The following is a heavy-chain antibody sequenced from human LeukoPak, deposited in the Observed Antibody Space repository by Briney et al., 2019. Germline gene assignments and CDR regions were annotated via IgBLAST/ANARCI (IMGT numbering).Heavy chain of an antibody. CDR1: GFTFDSSG. V-gene: IGHV3-30*03. CDR3: ARDQNRGSDV. Sequence: GGSLRLSCAASGFTFDSSGMHWIRQAADKGPEWVAGISYNGEDKYYADSVKGRFTISRDNSKNTLHLQMNSLRAEDTAVYYCARDQNRGSDVWGKGTTVTVSS. D-gene: IGHD3-10*01. J-gene: IGHJ6*04. CDR2: ISYNGEDK.